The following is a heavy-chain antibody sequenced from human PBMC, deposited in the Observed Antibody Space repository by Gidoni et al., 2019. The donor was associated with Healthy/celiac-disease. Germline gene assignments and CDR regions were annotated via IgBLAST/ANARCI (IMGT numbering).Heavy chain of an antibody. J-gene: IGHJ4*02. CDR1: GGSISSGGYS. Sequence: QLQLQESGSGLVKPSQTLSLTCAVSGGSISSGGYSWSWIRQPPGKGLEWFGYIYHSGSTYYNPSLKSRVTISVDRSKNQFSLKLSSVTAADTAVYYCARVGATVTTGEDYFDYWGQGTLVTVSS. D-gene: IGHD4-17*01. CDR2: IYHSGST. V-gene: IGHV4-30-2*01. CDR3: ARVGATVTTGEDYFDY.